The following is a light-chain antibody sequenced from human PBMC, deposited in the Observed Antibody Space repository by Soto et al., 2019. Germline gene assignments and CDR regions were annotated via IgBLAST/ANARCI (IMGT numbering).Light chain of an antibody. CDR2: QAS. CDR1: QSISSY. V-gene: IGKV1-5*03. Sequence: IDFTQSPSFLSASVSDRVTITSRASQSISSYLAWYQQKPGKAPKLLIYQASSLKSGVPSRFSGSGSGTEFTLTISSLQPDDLATYYCQQYDSYSRTFGQGTKVDI. CDR3: QQYDSYSRT. J-gene: IGKJ1*01.